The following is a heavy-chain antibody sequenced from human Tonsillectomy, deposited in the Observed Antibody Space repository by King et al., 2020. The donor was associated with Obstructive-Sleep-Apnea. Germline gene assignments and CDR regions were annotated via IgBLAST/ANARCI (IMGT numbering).Heavy chain of an antibody. CDR2: ISWNSGSI. CDR1: GFTFDDYA. CDR3: AKAEGCSSTSCYRTWGAFDI. Sequence: QLVQSGGGLVQPGRSLRLSCAASGFTFDDYAMHWVRQAPGKGLECVSGISWNSGSIGYADSVKGRFTISRDNAKNSLYLQMNSLRAEDTALYYCAKAEGCSSTSCYRTWGAFDIWGQGTMVTVSS. D-gene: IGHD2-2*01. V-gene: IGHV3-9*01. J-gene: IGHJ3*02.